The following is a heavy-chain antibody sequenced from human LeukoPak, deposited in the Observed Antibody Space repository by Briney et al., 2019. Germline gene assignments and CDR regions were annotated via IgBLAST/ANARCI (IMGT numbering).Heavy chain of an antibody. V-gene: IGHV3-23*01. D-gene: IGHD2-15*01. CDR3: AKDYCRDGNCPFPFLDS. J-gene: IGHJ4*02. CDR2: ITGTGGK. CDR1: GFTLTNHG. Sequence: GGSLRLSCAVSGFTLTNHGVSWVRQAPGKGLEWVSIITGTGGKYYGDSVKGRFVLSRDNFKNTVYMQMSSLRAEDTATYYCAKDYCRDGNCPFPFLDSWGQGTLVTVSS.